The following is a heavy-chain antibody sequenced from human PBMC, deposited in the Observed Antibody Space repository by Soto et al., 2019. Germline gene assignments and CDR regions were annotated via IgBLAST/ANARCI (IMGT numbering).Heavy chain of an antibody. CDR1: GGSISSGDYY. J-gene: IGHJ5*02. CDR3: ARYSGYDLNWFDP. Sequence: SETLSLTCTVSGGSISSGDYYWSWIRQPPGKGLEWIGYIYYSGSTYYNPSLKSRVTISVDTSKNQFSLKLSSVTAADTAVYYCARYSGYDLNWFDPWGQGTLVTVSS. V-gene: IGHV4-30-4*01. D-gene: IGHD5-12*01. CDR2: IYYSGST.